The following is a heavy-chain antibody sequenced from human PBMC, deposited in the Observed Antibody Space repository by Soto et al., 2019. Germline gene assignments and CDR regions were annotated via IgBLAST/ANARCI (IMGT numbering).Heavy chain of an antibody. CDR1: GFTFSSYA. V-gene: IGHV3-23*01. J-gene: IGHJ6*02. Sequence: PGGSLRLSCAASGFTFSSYAMSWVRQAPGKGLEWVSAISGSGGSTYYADSVKGRFTISRDNSKNTLYLQMNSLRAEDTAVYYCANFWSGYYPTIGGMDVWGQGTTVTGSS. D-gene: IGHD3-3*01. CDR2: ISGSGGST. CDR3: ANFWSGYYPTIGGMDV.